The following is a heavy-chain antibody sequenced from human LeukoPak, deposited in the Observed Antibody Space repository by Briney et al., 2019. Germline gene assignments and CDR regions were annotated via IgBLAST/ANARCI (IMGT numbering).Heavy chain of an antibody. D-gene: IGHD3-10*01. CDR2: ISAYNGNT. J-gene: IGHJ1*01. CDR3: LISYYGSGSYDGEL. CDR1: GYTFTSYG. V-gene: IGHV1-18*04. Sequence: ASVKVSCKASGYTFTSYGISWVRQAPGQGREWMGWISAYNGNTNYAQKLQGRVTMTTYTSTSTAYMELRSLRSDDTAVYYCLISYYGSGSYDGELWGEGTLVTVSS.